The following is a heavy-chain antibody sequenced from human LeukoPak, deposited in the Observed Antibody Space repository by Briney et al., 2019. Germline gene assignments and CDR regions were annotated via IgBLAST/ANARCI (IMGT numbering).Heavy chain of an antibody. D-gene: IGHD1-1*01. J-gene: IGHJ5*02. V-gene: IGHV3-23*01. CDR3: AKERTGFDD. CDR1: GFTFSNYV. CDR2: ISISDGTT. Sequence: GGSLRLSCAPSGFTFSNYVMSWVRQAPGKGLEWVSSISISDGTTYYADSVKGRFIISRDNSKNTLYLQMNSQRAEDTAVYYCAKERTGFDDWGQGTLVTVSA.